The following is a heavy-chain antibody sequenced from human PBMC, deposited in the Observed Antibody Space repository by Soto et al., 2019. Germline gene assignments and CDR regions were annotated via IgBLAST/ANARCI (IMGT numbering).Heavy chain of an antibody. Sequence: ASVNVSCKASGYTFTGYYMHWVRQAPGQGLEWMGWINPNSGGTNYAQKFQGWVTMTRDTSISTAYMELSRLRSDDTAVYYCATFSVAGPDAFDIWGQGTMVTVSS. D-gene: IGHD6-19*01. V-gene: IGHV1-2*04. CDR2: INPNSGGT. CDR1: GYTFTGYY. J-gene: IGHJ3*02. CDR3: ATFSVAGPDAFDI.